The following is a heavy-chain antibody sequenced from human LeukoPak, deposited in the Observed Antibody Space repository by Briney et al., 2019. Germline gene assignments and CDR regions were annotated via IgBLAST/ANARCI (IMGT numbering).Heavy chain of an antibody. J-gene: IGHJ4*02. D-gene: IGHD3-22*01. CDR1: GYTFTSYY. CDR2: INPSGGST. Sequence: ASVKVSCKASGYTFTSYYMHWVRQAPGQGLEWMGIINPSGGSTSYAQKFQGRGTMTRDTSTSTVYMELSSLRSEDTAVYYCARSSPRKGDSSGYYGYWGQGTLVTVSS. CDR3: ARSSPRKGDSSGYYGY. V-gene: IGHV1-46*01.